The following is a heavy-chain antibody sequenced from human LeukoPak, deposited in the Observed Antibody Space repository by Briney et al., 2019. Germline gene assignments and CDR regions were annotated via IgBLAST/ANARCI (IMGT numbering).Heavy chain of an antibody. CDR3: ARAKVVPYYYYGMDV. J-gene: IGHJ6*02. Sequence: PSQTLSLTCAVSGGSISSGGYSWSWIRQPPGKGLEWIGYIYHSGSTYYNPSLKSRVTISVDRSKNQFSLKLSSVTAADTAVYYCARAKVVPYYYYGMDVWGQGTTVTVSS. D-gene: IGHD2-2*01. CDR1: GGSISSGGYS. CDR2: IYHSGST. V-gene: IGHV4-30-2*01.